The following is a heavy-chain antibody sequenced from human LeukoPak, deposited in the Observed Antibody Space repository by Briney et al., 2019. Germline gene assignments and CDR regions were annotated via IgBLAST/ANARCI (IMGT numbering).Heavy chain of an antibody. CDR2: IYYSGST. CDR3: ARHSPEVVPAAILHWFDP. V-gene: IGHV4-39*01. CDR1: GGSISSSSDY. D-gene: IGHD2-2*01. J-gene: IGHJ5*02. Sequence: SETLSLTCTVSGGSISSSSDYWGWIRQPPGKGLECIGSIYYSGSTYYNPSLKSRVTISVDTSKNQFSLTLSPVTAADTAVYYCARHSPEVVPAAILHWFDPWGQGTLVTVSS.